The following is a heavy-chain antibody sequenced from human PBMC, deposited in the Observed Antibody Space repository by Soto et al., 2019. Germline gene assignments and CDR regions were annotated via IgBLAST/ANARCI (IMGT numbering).Heavy chain of an antibody. V-gene: IGHV3-30-3*01. J-gene: IGHJ3*01. D-gene: IGHD1-26*01. CDR1: GFSFSKYA. CDR2: ISHDGSNK. CDR3: ARFGSDVALDF. Sequence: QVQLVESGGGVVQPGGSLRLSCAASGFSFSKYAMHWVRQAPGKGLEWVAVISHDGSNKDFEASVEGRYTIPRDNSENTFSLEKNSLRNGHTAMCCCARFGSDVALDFWGQGTMVAVSS.